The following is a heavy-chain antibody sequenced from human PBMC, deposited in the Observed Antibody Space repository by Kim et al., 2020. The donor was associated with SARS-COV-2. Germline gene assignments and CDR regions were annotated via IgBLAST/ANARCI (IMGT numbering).Heavy chain of an antibody. V-gene: IGHV3-33*06. CDR3: AKDGRPSYSYYGMDV. J-gene: IGHJ6*02. D-gene: IGHD6-6*01. Sequence: DPVKARFPISSDNSKTTLYLPMNSLRAEDTAVYYCAKDGRPSYSYYGMDVWGQGTTVTVSS.